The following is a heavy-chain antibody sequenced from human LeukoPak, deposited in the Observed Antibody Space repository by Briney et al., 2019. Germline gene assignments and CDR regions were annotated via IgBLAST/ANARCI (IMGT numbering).Heavy chain of an antibody. CDR3: ARNAAITGPGRGRPDDH. J-gene: IGHJ4*02. D-gene: IGHD6-25*01. Sequence: GGSLRLSCAASGFAFRIYDMHWVRQTPDMGLEWVTFIRSDGSTKYYADSVKGRFTISRDNSKNTLYLQMSSLRPEDTALYYCARNAAITGPGRGRPDDHWGQGTLVTVSS. V-gene: IGHV3-30*02. CDR1: GFAFRIYD. CDR2: IRSDGSTK.